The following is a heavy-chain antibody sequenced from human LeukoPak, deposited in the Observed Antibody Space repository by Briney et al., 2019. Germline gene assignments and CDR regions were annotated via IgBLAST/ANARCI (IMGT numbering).Heavy chain of an antibody. D-gene: IGHD3-22*01. CDR3: AREVGDYYDSSGSFGY. Sequence: PGGSLRLSCAASGFTFSSHWMHWVRQGPGKGLVWASRINSDGSRTIYADSVKGRFTISRDSAKNTLYLQMNSLRAEDTAVYYCAREVGDYYDSSGSFGYWGQGTMVTVSS. V-gene: IGHV3-74*01. J-gene: IGHJ4*02. CDR1: GFTFSSHW. CDR2: INSDGSRT.